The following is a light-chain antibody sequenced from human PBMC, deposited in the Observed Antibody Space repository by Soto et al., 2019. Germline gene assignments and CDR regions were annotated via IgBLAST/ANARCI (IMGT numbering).Light chain of an antibody. CDR2: AAS. CDR1: QDIAIY. J-gene: IGKJ4*01. Sequence: IQLTQSPSSLSASVGDRVTITCRASQDIAIYLAWYQQKPGEAPTLLIYAASTLYGGVPSRFSGGGSGTDCALTITSLQAEDVSTYYCQQLRMYPSTFGGGTKVDI. CDR3: QQLRMYPST. V-gene: IGKV1-9*01.